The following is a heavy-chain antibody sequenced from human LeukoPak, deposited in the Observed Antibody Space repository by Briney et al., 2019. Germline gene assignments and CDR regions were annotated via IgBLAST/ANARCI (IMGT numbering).Heavy chain of an antibody. V-gene: IGHV1-18*01. CDR1: GYTFTSYG. Sequence: GASVKVSCKASGYTFTSYGISWVRQAPGQGLEWMGWISAYNGNTNYAQKLQGRVTMTTDTSTSTAYMELRSLRSDDTAVYYCARDQGSIVGATGGIDYWGQGTLVTVSP. J-gene: IGHJ4*02. CDR3: ARDQGSIVGATGGIDY. CDR2: ISAYNGNT. D-gene: IGHD1-26*01.